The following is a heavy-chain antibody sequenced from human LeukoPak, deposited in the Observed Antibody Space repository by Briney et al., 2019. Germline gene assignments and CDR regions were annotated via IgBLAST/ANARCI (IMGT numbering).Heavy chain of an antibody. J-gene: IGHJ4*02. CDR2: ISSSGGTM. Sequence: PGGSLRLSCAASGFTFSRYEMSWVRQAPGKGLEWVSYISSSGGTMYYADSVKGRFTISTDNSRSTLYLRMNSLRVEDTALYYCARVKGYSRDGIDYWGQGTLVTVSS. D-gene: IGHD5-12*01. V-gene: IGHV3-48*03. CDR3: ARVKGYSRDGIDY. CDR1: GFTFSRYE.